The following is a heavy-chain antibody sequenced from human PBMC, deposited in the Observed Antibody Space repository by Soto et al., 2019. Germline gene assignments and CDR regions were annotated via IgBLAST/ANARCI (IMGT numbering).Heavy chain of an antibody. Sequence: SETLSLTCAVYGGSFSGYYWSWIRQPPGKGLEWIGEINHSGSTNYNPSLKSRVTISVDTSKNQFSLKLSSVTAADTAVYYCAGSRRLLWFGELNRWGQGTLVTVSS. CDR2: INHSGST. CDR3: AGSRRLLWFGELNR. CDR1: GGSFSGYY. J-gene: IGHJ4*02. D-gene: IGHD3-10*01. V-gene: IGHV4-34*01.